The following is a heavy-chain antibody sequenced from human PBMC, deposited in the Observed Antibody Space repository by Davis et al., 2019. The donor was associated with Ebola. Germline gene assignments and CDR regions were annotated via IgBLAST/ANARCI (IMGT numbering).Heavy chain of an antibody. CDR2: ISAYNGNT. CDR1: GYTFTSYG. CDR3: ARVYYDSSGYPAIDY. Sequence: ASVKVSCEASGYTFTSYGISWVRQAPGQGLEWMGWISAYNGNTNYAQKLQGRVTMTTDTSTSTAYMELRSLRSDDTAVYYCARVYYDSSGYPAIDYWGQGTLVTVSS. D-gene: IGHD3-22*01. J-gene: IGHJ4*02. V-gene: IGHV1-18*01.